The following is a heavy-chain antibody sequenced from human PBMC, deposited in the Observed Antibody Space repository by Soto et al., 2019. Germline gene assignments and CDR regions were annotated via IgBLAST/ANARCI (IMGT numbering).Heavy chain of an antibody. V-gene: IGHV4-4*02. D-gene: IGHD1-1*01. CDR3: ARESYNESNVGYFDL. Sequence: QVQLQESGPGLVKPSGTLSLTCAVSRGSISSSNWWSWVRQSPGKGLEWIGAMYHTGITNYSPSLKSRVTMSVDKSKNQFSLNLSSVTAADTAVYYCARESYNESNVGYFDLWGRGTLVSVSS. J-gene: IGHJ2*01. CDR2: MYHTGIT. CDR1: RGSISSSNW.